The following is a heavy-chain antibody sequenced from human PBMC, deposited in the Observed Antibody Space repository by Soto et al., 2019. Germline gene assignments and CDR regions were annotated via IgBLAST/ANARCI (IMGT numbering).Heavy chain of an antibody. Sequence: QVQLVESGGGVVQPGRYLRLSCVASGFTFSSFPIHWVRQPPGKGLEWVAVISSDGGNKYYADSVRGRFTISRDNSKNTLYLQMNSLRVEDTAVYHCARDQNPLLPHNYYYYGMDVWGQGTTVTVSS. CDR1: GFTFSSFP. J-gene: IGHJ6*02. CDR2: ISSDGGNK. V-gene: IGHV3-30-3*01. D-gene: IGHD2-2*01. CDR3: ARDQNPLLPHNYYYYGMDV.